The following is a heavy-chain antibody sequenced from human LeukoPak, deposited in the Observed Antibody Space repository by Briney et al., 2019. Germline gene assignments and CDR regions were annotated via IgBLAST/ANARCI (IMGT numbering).Heavy chain of an antibody. CDR3: ARDFLGIAAAGRFGY. Sequence: ASVKVSCKASGYTFTSYGISWVRQAPGQGREWMGWISAYNGNTNYAQKLQGRVTMTTDTSTSTAYMELRSLRSDDTAVYYCARDFLGIAAAGRFGYWGQGTLVTVSS. J-gene: IGHJ4*02. CDR2: ISAYNGNT. D-gene: IGHD6-13*01. CDR1: GYTFTSYG. V-gene: IGHV1-18*01.